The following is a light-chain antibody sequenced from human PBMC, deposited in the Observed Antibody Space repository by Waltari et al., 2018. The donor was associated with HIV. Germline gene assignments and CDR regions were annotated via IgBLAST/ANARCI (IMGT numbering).Light chain of an antibody. CDR3: CSYAGRYTYD. CDR1: SRDVGGYNS. J-gene: IGLJ1*01. V-gene: IGLV2-11*01. Sequence: QSALTQPRSVSGSPGPSVPISCPGTSRDVGGYNSGSWYQHHPGKAPKFMIYDVTKRPSGVPDRFSGSKSGNTASLTISGLQAEDEADYYCCSYAGRYTYDFGTGTKVTVL. CDR2: DVT.